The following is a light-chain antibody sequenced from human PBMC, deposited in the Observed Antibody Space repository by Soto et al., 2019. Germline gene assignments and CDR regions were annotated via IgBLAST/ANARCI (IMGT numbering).Light chain of an antibody. CDR3: HQYNSIPLT. CDR1: QTITNW. V-gene: IGKV1-5*03. J-gene: IGKJ4*01. Sequence: DIQMTQSPSTLSASVGDRVTVTCRASQTITNWLAWYQQKPGKAPKLLIYKASSLERGVPSRISGRGSGTDFTLDISSLQPDDFATYSCHQYNSIPLTFGGGNKVEIK. CDR2: KAS.